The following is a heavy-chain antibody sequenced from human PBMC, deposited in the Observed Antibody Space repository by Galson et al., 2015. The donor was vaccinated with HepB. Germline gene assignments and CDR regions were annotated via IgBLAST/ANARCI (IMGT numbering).Heavy chain of an antibody. Sequence: SVKVSCKASGGTFSSYAISWVRQAPGQGLEWMGGFDPEDGETIYAQKFQGRVTMTEDTSTDTAYMELSSLRSEDTAVYYCATDRSGYGGMDYWGQGTLVTVSS. J-gene: IGHJ4*02. D-gene: IGHD5-12*01. V-gene: IGHV1-24*01. CDR2: FDPEDGET. CDR1: GGTFSSYA. CDR3: ATDRSGYGGMDY.